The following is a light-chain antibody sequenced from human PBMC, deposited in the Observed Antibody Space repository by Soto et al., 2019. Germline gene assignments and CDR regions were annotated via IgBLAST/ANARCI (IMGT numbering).Light chain of an antibody. CDR3: QRYNSYSWT. Sequence: DIQMTQSPSTLSASVEDRVTITCRASQSISSWLAWYQQKPGKAPKLLIYKASSLESGVPSRFSGSGSGTEFTLTISSLQPHDFATYYCQRYNSYSWTFGQGTKVEIK. V-gene: IGKV1-5*03. CDR2: KAS. J-gene: IGKJ1*01. CDR1: QSISSW.